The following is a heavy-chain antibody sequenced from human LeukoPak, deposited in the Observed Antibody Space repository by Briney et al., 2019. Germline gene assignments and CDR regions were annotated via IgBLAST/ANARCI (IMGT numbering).Heavy chain of an antibody. CDR1: GFTFSSYA. CDR3: AKSAGYCSGGSCHSEYFQH. V-gene: IGHV3-23*01. Sequence: GGSLRLSCAASGFTFSSYAMSWVRQAPGKGLEWVSAISGSGGSTYYADSVKGRFTISRDNSKNTLYLQMNSLRAEDTAVYHCAKSAGYCSGGSCHSEYFQHWGQGTLVTVSS. CDR2: ISGSGGST. J-gene: IGHJ1*01. D-gene: IGHD2-15*01.